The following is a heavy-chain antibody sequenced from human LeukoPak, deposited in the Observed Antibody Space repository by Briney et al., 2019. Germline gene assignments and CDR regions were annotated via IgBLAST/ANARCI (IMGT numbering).Heavy chain of an antibody. V-gene: IGHV4-39*07. CDR1: GGSISSVNYY. D-gene: IGHD5-18*01. CDR3: ARTGYSYALYYFDY. J-gene: IGHJ4*02. Sequence: SETLSLTCTVSGGSISSVNYYWGWIRQPPGKGLEWIGSIYYSGTTYYNPSLKSRVTISVDTSKNQFSLKLSSVTAADTAVYYCARTGYSYALYYFDYWGQGTLVTVSS. CDR2: IYYSGTT.